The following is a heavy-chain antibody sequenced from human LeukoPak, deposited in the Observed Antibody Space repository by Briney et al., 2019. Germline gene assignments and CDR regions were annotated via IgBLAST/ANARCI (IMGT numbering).Heavy chain of an antibody. CDR3: ARGPTMKMDV. CDR1: GFTFSDAW. D-gene: IGHD3-22*01. V-gene: IGHV3-21*01. J-gene: IGHJ6*04. CDR2: MNSRSSSK. Sequence: GGSLRLSCAASGFTFSDAWMSRVRQAPGKGLEWVSSMNSRSSSKYYADSVKGRFTISRDNAKNSLYLQMNSLRAEDTAVYYCARGPTMKMDVWGKGTTVTVSS.